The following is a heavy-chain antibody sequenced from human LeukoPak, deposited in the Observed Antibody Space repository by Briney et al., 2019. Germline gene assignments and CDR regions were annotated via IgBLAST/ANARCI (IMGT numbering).Heavy chain of an antibody. Sequence: GGSLRLSCAASGFTFSSYSMNWVRQAPGKGLEWVSSISSSSSYIYYADSVKGRFTISRDNAKNSLYLQMNSLRAEDTAVYYCARGKVLTWFGDSLDYWGQGTLVTVSS. CDR3: ARGKVLTWFGDSLDY. D-gene: IGHD3-10*01. J-gene: IGHJ4*02. CDR2: ISSSSSYI. V-gene: IGHV3-21*01. CDR1: GFTFSSYS.